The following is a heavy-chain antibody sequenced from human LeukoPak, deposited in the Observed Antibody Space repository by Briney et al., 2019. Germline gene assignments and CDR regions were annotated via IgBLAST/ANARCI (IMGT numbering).Heavy chain of an antibody. J-gene: IGHJ3*02. Sequence: SGPTLVNPTQTLTLTCTFSGFSLSTSGVGVGWIRQPPGKALEWLALIYWNDDKRYSPSLKSRLTITKDTSKNQVVLTMTNMDPVDTATYYCAHSLTTIFGVVIYAFDIWGQGTMVTVSS. CDR2: IYWNDDK. CDR3: AHSLTTIFGVVIYAFDI. V-gene: IGHV2-5*01. CDR1: GFSLSTSGVG. D-gene: IGHD3-3*01.